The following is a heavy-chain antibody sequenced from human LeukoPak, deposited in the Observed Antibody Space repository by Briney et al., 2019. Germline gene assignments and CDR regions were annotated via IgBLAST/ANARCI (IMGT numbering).Heavy chain of an antibody. D-gene: IGHD6-19*01. J-gene: IGHJ4*02. CDR3: ARRGISSGWSFDY. CDR2: IHTSGST. Sequence: SETLSLTCTVSGGSISNYHWSWIRQPAGKGLEWIGQIHTSGSTNYYPPLKSRVTMSIDTPENQLSLTIRSVTAADTAVYYCARRGISSGWSFDYWGQGTLVTVSS. CDR1: GGSISNYH. V-gene: IGHV4-4*07.